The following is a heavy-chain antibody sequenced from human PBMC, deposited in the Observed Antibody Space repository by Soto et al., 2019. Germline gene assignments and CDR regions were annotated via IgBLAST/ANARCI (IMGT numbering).Heavy chain of an antibody. Sequence: GGSLRLSCAASGFTFDDYGMSWVRQAPGKGLEWVSGINWNGGSTGYADSVKGRFTISRDNAKNSLYLQMNSLRAEDTALYYCAGDYYDSSGFDYWGQATLVTVSS. J-gene: IGHJ4*02. CDR2: INWNGGST. CDR1: GFTFDDYG. D-gene: IGHD3-22*01. CDR3: AGDYYDSSGFDY. V-gene: IGHV3-20*04.